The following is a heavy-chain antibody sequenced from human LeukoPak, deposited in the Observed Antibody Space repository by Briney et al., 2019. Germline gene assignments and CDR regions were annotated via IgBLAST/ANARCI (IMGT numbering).Heavy chain of an antibody. J-gene: IGHJ3*02. CDR2: VRDNGEN. CDR1: GGSINAYY. Sequence: PSETLSLTCTVSGGSINAYYWSWIRQPPEKGLEWIAYVRDNGENNYNPSLKSRVAISVDTANNQISLRLNFVTAAHTAIYYCARQPVNTAAFDIWGLGTMVTVSS. CDR3: ARQPVNTAAFDI. D-gene: IGHD5-18*01. V-gene: IGHV4-59*08.